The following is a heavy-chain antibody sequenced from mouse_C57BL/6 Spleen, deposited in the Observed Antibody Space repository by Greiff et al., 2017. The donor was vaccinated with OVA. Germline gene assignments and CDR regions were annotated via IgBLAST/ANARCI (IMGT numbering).Heavy chain of an antibody. V-gene: IGHV1-66*01. Sequence: QVQLQQSGPELVKPGASVKISCKASGYSFTSYYIHWVKQRPGQGLEWIGWIYPGSGNTKYNEKFKGKATLTADTSSSTAYMQLSSLTSEDSAVYYCARGGLRQIGYAMDYWGQGTSVTVSS. CDR1: GYSFTSYY. CDR2: IYPGSGNT. CDR3: ARGGLRQIGYAMDY. J-gene: IGHJ4*01. D-gene: IGHD2-4*01.